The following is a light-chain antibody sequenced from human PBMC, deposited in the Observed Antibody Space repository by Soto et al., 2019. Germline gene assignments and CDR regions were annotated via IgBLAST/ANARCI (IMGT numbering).Light chain of an antibody. V-gene: IGKV3-20*01. Sequence: EIVLTQSPGTLSLSPGERATLSCRASQSVSSSYLAWYQQKPGQAPRVLIHGASSRATGITDRFSGSGSVTDFTLTISRMEPEDFAVYFCQQYGNPPPNAFGQGTKVEIK. CDR3: QQYGNPPPNA. CDR2: GAS. CDR1: QSVSSSY. J-gene: IGKJ2*01.